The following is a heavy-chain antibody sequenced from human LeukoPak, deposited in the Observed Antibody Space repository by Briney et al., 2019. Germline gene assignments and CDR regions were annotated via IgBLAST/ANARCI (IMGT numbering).Heavy chain of an antibody. J-gene: IGHJ4*02. V-gene: IGHV3-7*01. CDR1: GFTFSSYW. Sequence: PGGSLRLSCATSGFTFSSYWMSWVRQAPGKGLEWVANIKQDGSEKYYVDSVKGRFTISRDNAKNSLYLQMNSLRAEDTAVYYCARDLSYGDFDYWGQGTLVTVSS. D-gene: IGHD4-17*01. CDR3: ARDLSYGDFDY. CDR2: IKQDGSEK.